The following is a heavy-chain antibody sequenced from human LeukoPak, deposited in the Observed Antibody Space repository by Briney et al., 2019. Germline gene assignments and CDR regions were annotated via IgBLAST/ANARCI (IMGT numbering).Heavy chain of an antibody. D-gene: IGHD1-26*01. CDR2: ISTNSGTI. V-gene: IGHV3-48*01. Sequence: GGSLRLSCAASGFTFSIYTMNWVRQAPGKGLEWISFISTNSGTIWYADSVKGRFSISRDNAKNSLFLHMNSLRAEDTAVYYCVRDLTIVGVAQVHHWGQGTLVTVSS. CDR1: GFTFSIYT. J-gene: IGHJ5*02. CDR3: VRDLTIVGVAQVHH.